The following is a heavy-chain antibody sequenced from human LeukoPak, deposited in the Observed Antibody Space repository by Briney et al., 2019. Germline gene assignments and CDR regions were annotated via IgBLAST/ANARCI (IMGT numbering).Heavy chain of an antibody. Sequence: PGRSLRLSCAASGFTFSSYGMHWVRQAPGKGLEWVAVIWYDGSNKYYADSVKGRFTISRDNSKNTLYLQMNSLRAEDTAVYYCARPRVAATNRDAFDIWGQGTMVTVSS. CDR1: GFTFSSYG. J-gene: IGHJ3*02. CDR2: IWYDGSNK. CDR3: ARPRVAATNRDAFDI. D-gene: IGHD2-15*01. V-gene: IGHV3-33*01.